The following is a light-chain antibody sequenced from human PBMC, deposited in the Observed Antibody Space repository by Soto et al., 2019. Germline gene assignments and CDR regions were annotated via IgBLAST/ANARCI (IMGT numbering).Light chain of an antibody. V-gene: IGLV1-44*01. CDR3: AAWDDSLNAWV. Sequence: QSVLTQPPSACGTPGQRVTISCSGSSSNIGTNVVNWYRQLPGTAPKLLIYGNNQRPSGVPDRFSGSKSGTSASLAISGLQSEDEAAYYCAAWDDSLNAWVFGGGTKVTVL. CDR1: SSNIGTNV. CDR2: GNN. J-gene: IGLJ3*02.